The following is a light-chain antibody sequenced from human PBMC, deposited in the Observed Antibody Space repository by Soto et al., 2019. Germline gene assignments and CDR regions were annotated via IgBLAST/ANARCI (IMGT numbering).Light chain of an antibody. CDR3: QERGNWPPYT. CDR1: QNIRRY. Sequence: EIVLTQSPATLSLSPGERATLSCRASQNIRRYLAWFQQKPGQAPRLLINDASNRASGIPARFSGSGFGTDFTLTISSLEPDDFAVYYCQERGNWPPYTFGQGTKLEIK. J-gene: IGKJ2*01. V-gene: IGKV3-11*01. CDR2: DAS.